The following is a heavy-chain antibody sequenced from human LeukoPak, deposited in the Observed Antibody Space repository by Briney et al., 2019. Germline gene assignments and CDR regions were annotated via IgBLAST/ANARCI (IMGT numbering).Heavy chain of an antibody. Sequence: GGSLRLSCAASGFTFSSYWMHWVRQVPGKGLMWVSHINNDGSSTTYADSVKGRFTISRDNAKNTLYLQMNSLRAEDTAVYYCVRDDNVDNSGIEYWGQGTLVTVSS. D-gene: IGHD4-23*01. CDR3: VRDDNVDNSGIEY. CDR2: INNDGSST. V-gene: IGHV3-74*01. J-gene: IGHJ4*02. CDR1: GFTFSSYW.